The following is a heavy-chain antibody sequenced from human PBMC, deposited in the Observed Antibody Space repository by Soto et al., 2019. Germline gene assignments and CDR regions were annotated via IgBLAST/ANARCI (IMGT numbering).Heavy chain of an antibody. CDR1: GGTFSSYA. CDR3: ARDRGRIAAAGIDYYYYYGMDV. D-gene: IGHD6-13*01. J-gene: IGHJ6*02. CDR2: IIPIFGTA. V-gene: IGHV1-69*01. Sequence: VQLVQSGAEVKKPGSSVKVSCKASGGTFSSYAISWVRQAPGQGLELMGGIIPIFGTANYAQKFQGRVTITADESTSTAYMELSSLRSEETAVYYCARDRGRIAAAGIDYYYYYGMDVCGQGTTVTVSS.